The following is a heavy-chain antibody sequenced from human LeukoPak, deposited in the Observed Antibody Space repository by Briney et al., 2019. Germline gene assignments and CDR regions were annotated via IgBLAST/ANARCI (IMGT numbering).Heavy chain of an antibody. CDR1: GFTFSSYT. D-gene: IGHD3-10*02. CDR3: AKSGAYVIDY. J-gene: IGHJ4*02. V-gene: IGHV3-23*01. CDR2: ISSSGGTT. Sequence: GGSLRLSCAASGFTFSSYTMSWVRQAPGKGLEWVSFISSSGGTTYYADSVKGRFTISRDNSKNTLYLQMNSLKVEDTAIYYCAKSGAYVIDYWGQGTLVTVSS.